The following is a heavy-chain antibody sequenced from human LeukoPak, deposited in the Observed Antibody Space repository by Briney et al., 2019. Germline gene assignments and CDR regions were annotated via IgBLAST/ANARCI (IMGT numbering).Heavy chain of an antibody. CDR3: ARQPRRVRAPTPRWYFDY. V-gene: IGHV4-34*01. CDR2: INHSGST. CDR1: GGSFSGYY. J-gene: IGHJ4*02. Sequence: PSETLSLTCAVYGGSFSGYYWSWIRQPPGKGLEWIGEINHSGSTNYNPSLKSRVTISVDTSKNQFSLKLSSVTAADTAVYYCARQPRRVRAPTPRWYFDYWGQGTLVTVSS. D-gene: IGHD1-14*01.